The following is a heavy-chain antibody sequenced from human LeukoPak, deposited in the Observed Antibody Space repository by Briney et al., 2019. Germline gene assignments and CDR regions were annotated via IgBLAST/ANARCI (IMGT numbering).Heavy chain of an antibody. Sequence: SETLSLTCAVYGGSFSGYYWSWIRQPPGKGLEWIGEINHSGSTNYNPSLKSRVTISVATSKNQFSLKLSSVTAADTAVYYCARSGITIFGVVTQPSDYWGQGTLVTVSS. CDR2: INHSGST. D-gene: IGHD3-3*01. CDR1: GGSFSGYY. CDR3: ARSGITIFGVVTQPSDY. V-gene: IGHV4-34*01. J-gene: IGHJ4*02.